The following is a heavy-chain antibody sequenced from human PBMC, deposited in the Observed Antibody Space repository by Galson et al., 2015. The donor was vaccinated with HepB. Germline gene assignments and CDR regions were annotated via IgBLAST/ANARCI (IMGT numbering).Heavy chain of an antibody. V-gene: IGHV3-23*01. CDR2: ISGSGGST. CDR1: GFTFSSYA. J-gene: IGHJ2*01. CDR3: AKDSQMNDSSGYYPSGPLDYWYFGL. D-gene: IGHD3-22*01. Sequence: SLRLSCAASGFTFSSYAMSWVRQAPGKGLEWVSAISGSGGSTYYADSVKGRFTISRDNSKNTLYLQMNSLRAEDTAVYYCAKDSQMNDSSGYYPSGPLDYWYFGLWGRGTLVTVSS.